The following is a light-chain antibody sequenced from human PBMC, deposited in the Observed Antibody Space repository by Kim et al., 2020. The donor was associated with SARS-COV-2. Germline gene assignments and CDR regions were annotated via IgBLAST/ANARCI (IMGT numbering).Light chain of an antibody. CDR2: YAA. J-gene: IGKJ1*01. CDR3: QQYCISSRWT. CDR1: HRGGGSY. Sequence: PPGRAPLSCRGSHRGGGSYFAWYHQQPPQPPRLLLNYAATRAAGSPAGSCGSGSCAAVSLTISRLQAEDYSVYYYQQYCISSRWTFGQGTKVDIK. V-gene: IGKV3-20*01.